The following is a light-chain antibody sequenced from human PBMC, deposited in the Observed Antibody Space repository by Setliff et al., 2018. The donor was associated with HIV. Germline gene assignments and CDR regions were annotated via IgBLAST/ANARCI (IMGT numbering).Light chain of an antibody. V-gene: IGLV1-51*01. J-gene: IGLJ1*01. CDR1: SSNIGNNY. CDR3: GTWDTSLSAGWV. Sequence: QSVLTQPHSVSAAPGQKVTISCSGSSSNIGNNYVSWYQHLPGTAPKLLIYDNNKRPSGIPDRFSGSKSGTSATLGITGLQTGDEADYYCGTWDTSLSAGWVFGTGTKVTVL. CDR2: DNN.